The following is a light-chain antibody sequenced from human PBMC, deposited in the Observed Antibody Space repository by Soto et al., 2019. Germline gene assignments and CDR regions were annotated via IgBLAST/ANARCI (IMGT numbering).Light chain of an antibody. CDR1: GSDIGAGYD. V-gene: IGLV1-40*01. Sequence: QSVLTQPPSVSEAPGQRVTISCTGTGSDIGAGYDVHWYQQLPGAAPKLLIYSNAIRPSGVPDRFSGSKSGTSASLAITGIPAEDEADYYCQYYDSSLNRYVFGTGTKVTVL. J-gene: IGLJ1*01. CDR3: QYYDSSLNRYV. CDR2: SNA.